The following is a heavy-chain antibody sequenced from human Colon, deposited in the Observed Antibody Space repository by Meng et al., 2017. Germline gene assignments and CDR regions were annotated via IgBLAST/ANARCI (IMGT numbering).Heavy chain of an antibody. CDR2: GST. D-gene: IGHD7-27*01. CDR3: ARDNWGSLDY. J-gene: IGHJ4*02. V-gene: IGHV4-61*01. Sequence: QAQVQVSDPGLGRPSETLSLACTVSGASVSDTNYAWSWIRQSPGKGLEWIGYGSTNHNPSLKSRVTISVDTSKNQFSLTLNSVTAADTAVYYCARDNWGSLDYWGQGTLVTVSS. CDR1: GASVSDTNYA.